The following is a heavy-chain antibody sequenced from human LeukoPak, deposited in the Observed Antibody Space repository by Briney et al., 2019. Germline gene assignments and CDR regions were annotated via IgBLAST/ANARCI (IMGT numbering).Heavy chain of an antibody. J-gene: IGHJ3*02. CDR3: AKDMAAATSDAFDI. D-gene: IGHD6-13*01. CDR2: ISWNSGSI. Sequence: GRSPRLSCAASGFTFDDYAMHWVRQAPGKGLEWVSGISWNSGSIGYADSVKGRFTISRDNAKNSLYLQMNSLRAEDTALYYCAKDMAAATSDAFDIWGQGTMVTVSS. CDR1: GFTFDDYA. V-gene: IGHV3-9*01.